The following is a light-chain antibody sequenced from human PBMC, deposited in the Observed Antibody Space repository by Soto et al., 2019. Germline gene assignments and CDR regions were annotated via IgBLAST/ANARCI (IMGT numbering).Light chain of an antibody. CDR2: GAS. CDR3: QQYNNWPPLT. V-gene: IGKV3-15*01. J-gene: IGKJ4*01. Sequence: EIVMTQSPATLSVSPGERATLSCRASQSLSSNLAWYQQKPGQAPRLLIYGASTRATGIPVRFSGSGSGTEFTLTISSLQSEDFAVYYCQQYNNWPPLTFGGGTKVDIK. CDR1: QSLSSN.